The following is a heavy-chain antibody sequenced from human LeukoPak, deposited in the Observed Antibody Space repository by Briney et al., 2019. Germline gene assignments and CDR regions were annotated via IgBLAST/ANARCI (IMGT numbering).Heavy chain of an antibody. CDR3: ARVSSIAAREY. V-gene: IGHV4-34*01. Sequence: SETLSLTCSVYGGSFSGYYWSWIRQPPGKGLEWNGEINHSRSTTYNPYHKRRVTISVDTSKNQFSLKLSSVTAADTDVYYRARVSSIAAREYWGQGTLVTVSS. CDR2: INHSRST. J-gene: IGHJ4*02. CDR1: GGSFSGYY. D-gene: IGHD6-6*01.